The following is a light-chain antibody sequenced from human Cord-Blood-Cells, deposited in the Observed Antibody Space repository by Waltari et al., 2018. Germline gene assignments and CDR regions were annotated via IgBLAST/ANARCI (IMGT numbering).Light chain of an antibody. CDR1: QSVSSK. CDR3: QQYNNWPPWT. J-gene: IGKJ1*01. Sequence: EIVMTQSPATLSVSPGERATLSCRAIQSVSSKLAWYQQKPGQAPRLLIYGASTRATGIPARFSGSGSGTEFTLTISSLQSEDFAVYYCQQYNNWPPWTFGQGTKVEIK. CDR2: GAS. V-gene: IGKV3-15*01.